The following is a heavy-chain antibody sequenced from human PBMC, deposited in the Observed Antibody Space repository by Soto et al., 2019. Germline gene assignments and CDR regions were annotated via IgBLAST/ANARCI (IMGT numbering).Heavy chain of an antibody. D-gene: IGHD2-8*01. J-gene: IGHJ6*02. CDR1: GGSISSGGYY. V-gene: IGHV4-31*02. Sequence: QVQLQESGPGLVKPSETLSFTCNVSGGSISSGGYYWSWIRQLPGKGLEWIGYIYHRGGTYYNPALERRVTISVDTSKNQFSLKMTSVTAADTAVYFCARAPGRMMNALRYYYGLDVWGQGTTVTVSS. CDR2: IYHRGGT. CDR3: ARAPGRMMNALRYYYGLDV.